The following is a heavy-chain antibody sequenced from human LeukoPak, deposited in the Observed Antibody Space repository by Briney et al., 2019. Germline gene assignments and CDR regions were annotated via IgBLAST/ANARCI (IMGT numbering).Heavy chain of an antibody. J-gene: IGHJ4*02. CDR1: GYTFTGYY. V-gene: IGHV1-2*02. CDR2: INPNSGGT. D-gene: IGHD6-13*01. Sequence: ASVKVSCKASGYTFTGYYMHWVRQAPGQGLEWMGWINPNSGGTNYKQKFQGRVTMTRDTSISTAFMELSRLRSDDTAVYYCVRDVWEQQAFDYWGQGTLVTVSS. CDR3: VRDVWEQQAFDY.